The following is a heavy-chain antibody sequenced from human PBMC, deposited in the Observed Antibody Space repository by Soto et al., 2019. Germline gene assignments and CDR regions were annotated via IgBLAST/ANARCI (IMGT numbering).Heavy chain of an antibody. Sequence: SQTLSLTCAISGDSVYRNSAAWNWIRQSPSRGLEWLGRTYYRSKWYNDYAVSVKSRITINPDTSKNQFSLQLNSVTPEDTAVYYCAGARATWGSTWYFDYWGQGTLVTVSS. J-gene: IGHJ4*02. CDR2: TYYRSKWYN. V-gene: IGHV6-1*01. CDR1: GDSVYRNSAA. CDR3: AGARATWGSTWYFDY. D-gene: IGHD6-13*01.